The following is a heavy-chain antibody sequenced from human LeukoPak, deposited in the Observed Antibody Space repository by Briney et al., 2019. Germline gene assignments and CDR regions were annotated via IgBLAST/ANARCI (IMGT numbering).Heavy chain of an antibody. J-gene: IGHJ5*02. D-gene: IGHD1-26*01. V-gene: IGHV1-69*13. CDR2: IIPIFGTA. CDR3: ASRGELNWFDP. CDR1: GGTFSSYA. Sequence: ASVKVPCKASGGTFSSYAISWVRQAPGQGLEWMGGIIPIFGTANYAQKFQGRVTITADESTSTAYMELSSLRSEDTAVYYCASRGELNWFDPWGQGTLVTVSS.